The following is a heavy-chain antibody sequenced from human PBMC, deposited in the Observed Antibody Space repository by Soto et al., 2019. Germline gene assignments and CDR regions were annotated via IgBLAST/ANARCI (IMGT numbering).Heavy chain of an antibody. CDR1: GGTFSNDA. D-gene: IGHD3-10*02. Sequence: SVKVSCKTSGGTFSNDAISWVRQAPGQGLEWMGGIIPIYGTTHYAQKFQDRLELTADESTGTAYMELSNLRAEDTAMYYCTIVRVADSALDHWGQGTLVTVSS. CDR3: TIVRVADSALDH. V-gene: IGHV1-69*13. CDR2: IIPIYGTT. J-gene: IGHJ4*02.